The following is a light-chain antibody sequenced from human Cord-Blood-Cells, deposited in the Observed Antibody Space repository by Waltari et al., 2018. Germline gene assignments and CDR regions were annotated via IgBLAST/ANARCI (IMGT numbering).Light chain of an antibody. CDR3: SSYTSSSFYV. J-gene: IGLJ1*01. V-gene: IGLV2-14*01. CDR2: EGR. CDR1: SSDVGGYNY. Sequence: QSALTQPASVSGSPGQSITISCPGTSSDVGGYNYVSWYKPHPGKAPKLMFYEGRKRPSGVSNRFSGSKSSNTASLTISGLEAEDEADYYCSSYTSSSFYVFGTGTKVTVL.